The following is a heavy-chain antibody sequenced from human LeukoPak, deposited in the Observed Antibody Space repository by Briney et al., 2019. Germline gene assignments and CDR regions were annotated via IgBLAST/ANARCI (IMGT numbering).Heavy chain of an antibody. D-gene: IGHD3-22*01. CDR2: ISYDGSNK. CDR1: GFTFSSYA. J-gene: IGHJ4*02. CDR3: ARYQEGGYDSSGYYPLDY. Sequence: GGSLRLSCAASGFTFSSYAMHWVRQAPGKGLGWVAVISYDGSNKYYADSVKGRFTISRDNSKNTLYLQMNSLRAEDTAVYYCARYQEGGYDSSGYYPLDYWGQGTLVTVSS. V-gene: IGHV3-30*04.